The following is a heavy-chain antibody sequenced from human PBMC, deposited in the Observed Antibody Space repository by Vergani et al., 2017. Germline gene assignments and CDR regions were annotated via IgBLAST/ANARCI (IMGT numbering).Heavy chain of an antibody. J-gene: IGHJ4*02. CDR3: AREKNRTAADY. Sequence: EVQLVESGGGLVKPGGSLRLSCAASGFTFSSYSMNWVRRAPGKGLEWVSSISSSSSYIKYADSVKGRFTISRDNAKDSLYLQMNSLRAEDAAVFDCAREKNRTAADYWGQGTLVTVSS. CDR2: ISSSSSYI. V-gene: IGHV3-21*01. CDR1: GFTFSSYS. D-gene: IGHD1-14*01.